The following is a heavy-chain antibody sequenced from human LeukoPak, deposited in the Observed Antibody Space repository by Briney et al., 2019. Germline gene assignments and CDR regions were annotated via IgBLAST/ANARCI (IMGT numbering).Heavy chain of an antibody. V-gene: IGHV5-51*01. CDR1: GYSFTSYW. CDR3: ASRIEMATVGGFFDY. CDR2: IYPGDSDT. Sequence: GESLKISCKGSGYSFTSYWIGWVRQMPGKGLEWMGIIYPGDSDTRYSPSFQGQVTISADKSISTAYLQWSSLKASDTAMYYCASRIEMATVGGFFDYWGQGTLVTVSS. J-gene: IGHJ4*02. D-gene: IGHD5-24*01.